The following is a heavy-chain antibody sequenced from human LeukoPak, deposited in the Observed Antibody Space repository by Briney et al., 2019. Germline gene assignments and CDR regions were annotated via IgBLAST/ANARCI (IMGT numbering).Heavy chain of an antibody. D-gene: IGHD1-1*01. CDR1: GSTFSSYV. Sequence: SVKLSCKASGSTFSSYVISWVRRAPGQGLEWMGGIIPIFGTANYAQNFRGRVTITTDESTSTAYMELSSLRSEDTAVYYCAVGSDYYYYYMDVWGQGTTVTVSS. J-gene: IGHJ6*03. CDR2: IIPIFGTA. V-gene: IGHV1-69*05. CDR3: AVGSDYYYYYMDV.